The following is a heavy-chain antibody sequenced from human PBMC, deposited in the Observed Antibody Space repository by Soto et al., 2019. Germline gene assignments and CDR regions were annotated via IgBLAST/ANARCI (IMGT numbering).Heavy chain of an antibody. J-gene: IGHJ4*02. CDR3: ATGGYCSSTCYNCFDY. V-gene: IGHV5-51*01. CDR2: IYPGDSDT. D-gene: IGHD2-2*02. Sequence: GESLKISCKGSGYSFTTYWIGWVRQMPGKGLEWVGIIYPGDSDTRYSPSFQGQVTISADKSISTAYLQWSSLKASDTAMYYCATGGYCSSTCYNCFDYRGQGTPFTVSS. CDR1: GYSFTTYW.